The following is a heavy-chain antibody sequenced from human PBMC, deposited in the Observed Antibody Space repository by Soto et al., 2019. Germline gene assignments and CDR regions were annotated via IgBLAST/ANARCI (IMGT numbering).Heavy chain of an antibody. V-gene: IGHV5-51*01. Sequence: PGESLKISCKGSGYRFTSYWIAWVRQMPGKGLEWMGIIFPADSDTTYSPSFEGQVTISADKSINTAYLQWSSLKASDTALYYCARQAYYGSGTYYSDSWGQGTLVTVSS. CDR1: GYRFTSYW. CDR2: IFPADSDT. D-gene: IGHD3-10*01. CDR3: ARQAYYGSGTYYSDS. J-gene: IGHJ4*02.